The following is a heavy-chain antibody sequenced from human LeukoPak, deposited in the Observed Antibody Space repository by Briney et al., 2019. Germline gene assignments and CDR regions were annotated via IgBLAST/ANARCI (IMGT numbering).Heavy chain of an antibody. V-gene: IGHV4-59*05. CDR3: ARRVVLEQQLIDY. CDR2: IYYSGST. CDR1: GGSISSYY. Sequence: SETLSLTCTVSGGSISSYYWSWIRQPPGKGLEWIGSIYYSGSTYYNPSLKSRVTISVDTSKNQFSLKLSSVTAADTAVYYCARRVVLEQQLIDYWGQGTLVTVSS. D-gene: IGHD6-13*01. J-gene: IGHJ4*02.